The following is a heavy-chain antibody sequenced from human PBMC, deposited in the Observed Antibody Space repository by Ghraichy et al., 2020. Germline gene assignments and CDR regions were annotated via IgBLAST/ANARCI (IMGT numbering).Heavy chain of an antibody. Sequence: GSLRLSCAASGFTFDNYAMSWVRQAPGKGLEWVSAISGSADRTYYADSLKGRFTISRDNSKNTLYLQMNSLRVEDTAVYYCAKVLNTVRSTIPEFDYWGQGTLVTVSS. CDR1: GFTFDNYA. V-gene: IGHV3-23*01. J-gene: IGHJ4*02. CDR3: AKVLNTVRSTIPEFDY. CDR2: ISGSADRT. D-gene: IGHD5/OR15-5a*01.